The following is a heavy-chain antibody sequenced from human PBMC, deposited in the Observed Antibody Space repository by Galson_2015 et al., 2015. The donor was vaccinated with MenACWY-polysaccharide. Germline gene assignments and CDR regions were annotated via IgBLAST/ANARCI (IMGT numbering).Heavy chain of an antibody. CDR3: AREQWLPHHPDY. CDR1: GFTFSSYA. CDR2: ISGSGGST. J-gene: IGHJ4*02. Sequence: SLRLSCAASGFTFSSYAMSWVRQAPGKGLEWVSAISGSGGSTYYADSVKGRFTISRDNSKNTLYLRMNSLRAEDTAVYCCAREQWLPHHPDYWGQGTLVTVSS. D-gene: IGHD6-19*01. V-gene: IGHV3-23*01.